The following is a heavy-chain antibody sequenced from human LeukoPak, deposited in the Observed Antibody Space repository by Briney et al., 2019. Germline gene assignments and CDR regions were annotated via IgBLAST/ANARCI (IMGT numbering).Heavy chain of an antibody. CDR3: AREDSGSFDS. J-gene: IGHJ4*02. CDR2: ISYDGRNT. Sequence: GGSLRLSCEDSGFTFSTSSMHWVRQAPGKRLEWVAVISYDGRNTYYADSVKGRFTISRDNSKNTMFLQMDSLRVEDTAVYYCAREDSGSFDSWGQGTLVIVSS. V-gene: IGHV3-30*04. D-gene: IGHD1-26*01. CDR1: GFTFSTSS.